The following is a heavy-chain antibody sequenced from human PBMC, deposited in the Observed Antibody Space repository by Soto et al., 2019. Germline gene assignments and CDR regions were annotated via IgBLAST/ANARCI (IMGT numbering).Heavy chain of an antibody. CDR1: GYTFTSYG. V-gene: IGHV1-18*01. CDR2: ISAYNGNT. J-gene: IGHJ6*02. D-gene: IGHD6-19*01. CDR3: ARGGQWLVDDYYYYGMDV. Sequence: ASVKVSCKASGYTFTSYGISWVRQAPGQGLEWMGWISAYNGNTNYAQKLQGRVTMTTDTSTSTAYMELKSLRSDDTAVYYCARGGQWLVDDYYYYGMDVWGQGTTVTVSS.